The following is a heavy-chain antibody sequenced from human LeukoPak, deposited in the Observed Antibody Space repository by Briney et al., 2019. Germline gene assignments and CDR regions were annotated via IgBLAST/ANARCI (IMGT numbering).Heavy chain of an antibody. V-gene: IGHV1-69*13. CDR3: AIGAVTTMLWNYMDV. D-gene: IGHD2-21*02. J-gene: IGHJ6*03. CDR2: IIPIFGTA. Sequence: GASVKVSCKASGGTFSSYAISWVRQAPGQGLEWMGGIIPIFGTANYAQKFQGRVTITADESTSTAYMELSSLRSEDTAVYYCAIGAVTTMLWNYMDVWGKGTTVTISS. CDR1: GGTFSSYA.